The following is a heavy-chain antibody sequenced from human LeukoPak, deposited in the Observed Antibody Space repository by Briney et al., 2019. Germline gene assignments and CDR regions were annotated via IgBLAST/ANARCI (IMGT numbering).Heavy chain of an antibody. CDR3: ARDLMRYCSGGSCYSDY. D-gene: IGHD2-15*01. J-gene: IGHJ4*02. V-gene: IGHV3-74*01. CDR1: GFTFSSYW. CDR2: INSDGSST. Sequence: PGGSLRLSCAASGFTFSSYWMHWVRQAPGKGLVWVSRINSDGSSTSYADSVKGRFTISRDNAKNSLYLQMNSLRAEDTALYYCARDLMRYCSGGSCYSDYWGQGTLVTVSS.